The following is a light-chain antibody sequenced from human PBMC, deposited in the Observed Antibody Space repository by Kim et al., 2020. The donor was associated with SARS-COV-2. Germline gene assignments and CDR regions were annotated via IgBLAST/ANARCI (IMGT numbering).Light chain of an antibody. CDR1: RGRIDSYY. V-gene: IGLV6-57*01. Sequence: LTQPHSVSESPGKTVTISCTRRRGRIDSYYVQWYQLRPGSSPTTLIYEDDHRPSGVPDRFSGSIDLSSNSASLTISGLRSEDEADYYCQSYDSSNQVFGGGTQLTVL. CDR3: QSYDSSNQV. CDR2: EDD. J-gene: IGLJ3*02.